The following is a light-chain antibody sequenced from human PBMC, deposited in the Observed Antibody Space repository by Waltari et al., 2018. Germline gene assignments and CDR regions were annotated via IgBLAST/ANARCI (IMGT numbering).Light chain of an antibody. Sequence: QSALTQPPSASGSPGQSVPIPSPATSSDVGYYNSFSWYQQHPGKAPKLMIFEVSKRFSGVPDRFSGSKSANTASLTVSGLQAEDEADYYCSSYAGNNFYVFGTGTTVTVL. J-gene: IGLJ1*01. CDR2: EVS. V-gene: IGLV2-8*01. CDR3: SSYAGNNFYV. CDR1: SSDVGYYNS.